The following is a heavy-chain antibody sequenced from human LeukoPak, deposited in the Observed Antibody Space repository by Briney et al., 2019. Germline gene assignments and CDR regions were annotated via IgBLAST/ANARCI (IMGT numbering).Heavy chain of an antibody. Sequence: SETLSLTCTVSGGSISSSSYYWGWIRQPPGKGLEWIGSIYYSGSTYYNPSLKSRVTISVDTSKNQFSLKLSSVTAADTAVYYCARDSFCYYDFAPCYYYGMDVWGQGTTVTVSS. J-gene: IGHJ6*02. D-gene: IGHD2-15*01. V-gene: IGHV4-39*07. CDR3: ARDSFCYYDFAPCYYYGMDV. CDR2: IYYSGST. CDR1: GGSISSSSYY.